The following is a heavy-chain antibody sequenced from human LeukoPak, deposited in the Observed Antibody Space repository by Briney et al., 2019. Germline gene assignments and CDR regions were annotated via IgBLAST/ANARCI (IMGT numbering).Heavy chain of an antibody. CDR2: ISSSGSTI. CDR1: GFTFSSYE. J-gene: IGHJ4*02. Sequence: PGGSLRLSCAASGFTFSSYEMNWVRQAPGKGLEWVSYISSSGSTIYYADSVKGRFTISRDNAKNSLYLQMNSLRAEDTAVYYCAGISSWENQNDYWGQGTLVTVSS. D-gene: IGHD6-13*01. V-gene: IGHV3-48*03. CDR3: AGISSWENQNDY.